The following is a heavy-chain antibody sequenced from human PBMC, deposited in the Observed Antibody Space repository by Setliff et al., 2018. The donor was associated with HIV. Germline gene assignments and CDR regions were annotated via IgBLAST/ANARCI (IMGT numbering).Heavy chain of an antibody. J-gene: IGHJ3*02. V-gene: IGHV3-7*01. CDR1: GGSISSSNW. CDR2: INQDGSEK. CDR3: ARGKDTFI. Sequence: ETLSLTCAVSGGSISSSNWWSWVRQPPGKGLEWVANINQDGSEKYYLDSVKGRFTISRDNADNSLYLQMNRLRAEETAVYYCARGKDTFIWGQGTMVTVSS.